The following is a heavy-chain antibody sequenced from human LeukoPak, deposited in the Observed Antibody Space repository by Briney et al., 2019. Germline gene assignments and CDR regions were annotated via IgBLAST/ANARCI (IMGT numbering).Heavy chain of an antibody. CDR2: IKQDGTEK. CDR3: ARGVGATHFDY. CDR1: GFTFSSYW. D-gene: IGHD1-26*01. J-gene: IGHJ4*02. Sequence: AESLTLSCAASGFTFSSYWMSWVRQAPGKGLEWVAIIKQDGTEKYHVDSVKGRFTISRDNAKNSLYLQMNSLRAEDTAVYYCARGVGATHFDYWGQGTLVTVYS. V-gene: IGHV3-7*04.